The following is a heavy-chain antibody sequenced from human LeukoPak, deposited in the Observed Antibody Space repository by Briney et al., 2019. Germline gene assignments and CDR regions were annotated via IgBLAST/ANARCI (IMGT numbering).Heavy chain of an antibody. CDR3: ARDEAGTGRQSDY. V-gene: IGHV3-20*04. D-gene: IGHD6-19*01. J-gene: IGHJ4*02. CDR1: GFTFSSYS. Sequence: PGGSLRLSCAASGFTFSSYSMNWVRQAPGKGLEWVSGINWNGGSTGYADSVKGRFTISRDNAKNSLYLQMNSLRAEDTALYYCARDEAGTGRQSDYWGQGTLVTVSS. CDR2: INWNGGST.